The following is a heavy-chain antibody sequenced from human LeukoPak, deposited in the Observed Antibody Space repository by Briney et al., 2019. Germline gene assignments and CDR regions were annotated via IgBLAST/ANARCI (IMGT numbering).Heavy chain of an antibody. Sequence: GGSLRLSCAASGFTFSDSWMSWVRQAPGKGLEWVANMNQDGSAKGYVDSVKGRFTISRDNARNSLYLQMSSLRPEDTAVYYCATYTHWVAGDVWGQGPLSPSP. D-gene: IGHD3-16*01. CDR3: ATYTHWVAGDV. CDR2: MNQDGSAK. J-gene: IGHJ6*02. CDR1: GFTFSDSW. V-gene: IGHV3-7*01.